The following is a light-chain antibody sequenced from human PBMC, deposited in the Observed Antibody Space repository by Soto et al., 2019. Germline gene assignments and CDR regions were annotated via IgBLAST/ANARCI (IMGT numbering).Light chain of an antibody. V-gene: IGKV1-39*01. J-gene: IGKJ1*01. Sequence: DIQMTQSPSSLSASVGDRVTITCRASQSISSYLNWYQQKPGKAPKLLIYAASSLQSGVPSMFSGCGSGTDFTLTISSLQPEDFATYYCQHSYSTPRTFGQGTKVEIK. CDR3: QHSYSTPRT. CDR2: AAS. CDR1: QSISSY.